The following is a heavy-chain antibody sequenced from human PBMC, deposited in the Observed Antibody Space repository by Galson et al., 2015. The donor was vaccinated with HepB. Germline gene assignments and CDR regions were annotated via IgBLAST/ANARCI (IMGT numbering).Heavy chain of an antibody. V-gene: IGHV3-30*03. CDR1: GFTFSSYG. Sequence: SLRLSCAASGFTFSSYGMHWVRQAPGKGLEWVAVISYDGSQKYYADSVKGRFAISRDNSKNTLYLQMNSLRAEDTAVYYCAGNPGTDITIFLDIWGQRTAVTVSS. CDR3: AGNPGTDITIFLDI. J-gene: IGHJ3*02. D-gene: IGHD3-9*01. CDR2: ISYDGSQK.